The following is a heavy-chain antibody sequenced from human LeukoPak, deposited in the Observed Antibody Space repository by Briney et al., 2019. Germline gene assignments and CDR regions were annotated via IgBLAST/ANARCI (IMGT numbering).Heavy chain of an antibody. Sequence: GGSLRLSCAASGFTVSNSYMSWVRQAPGKGLEWVSVIYSGGTTYYADSVKGRFTISRDNAKNSLYLQINSLRAEDTAVYYCAREARYYDFWSGYADFDYWGQGTLVTVSS. CDR3: AREARYYDFWSGYADFDY. D-gene: IGHD3-3*01. J-gene: IGHJ4*02. CDR1: GFTVSNSY. V-gene: IGHV3-53*01. CDR2: IYSGGTT.